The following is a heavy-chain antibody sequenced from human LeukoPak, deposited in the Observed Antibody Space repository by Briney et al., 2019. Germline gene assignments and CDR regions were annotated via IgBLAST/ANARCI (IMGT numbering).Heavy chain of an antibody. D-gene: IGHD3-10*01. CDR2: DSPYNGDT. Sequence: ASVKVSCKASGYTFATYGISWVRQAPGQGLEWMAWDSPYNGDTNYAQKFRGRVTLTTDTSTSTAYMELRNLRSDDTAVYYCASYHGSGDYWYPPIDPWGQGTLVTVSS. J-gene: IGHJ5*02. CDR1: GYTFATYG. CDR3: ASYHGSGDYWYPPIDP. V-gene: IGHV1-18*01.